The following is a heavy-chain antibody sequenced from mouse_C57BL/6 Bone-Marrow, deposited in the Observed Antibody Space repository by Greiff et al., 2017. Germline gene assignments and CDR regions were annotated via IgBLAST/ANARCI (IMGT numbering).Heavy chain of an antibody. D-gene: IGHD5-1*01. J-gene: IGHJ3*01. CDR1: GYSITSGYY. Sequence: EVKLQESGPGLVKPSQSLSLTCSVTGYSITSGYYWNWIRQFPGNQLEWMGYISYDGSNNYNPSLKNRISITRDTSKNQFFLKLNSVTTEDTATYYCARGEYGADWGQGTLVTVSA. V-gene: IGHV3-6*01. CDR3: ARGEYGAD. CDR2: ISYDGSN.